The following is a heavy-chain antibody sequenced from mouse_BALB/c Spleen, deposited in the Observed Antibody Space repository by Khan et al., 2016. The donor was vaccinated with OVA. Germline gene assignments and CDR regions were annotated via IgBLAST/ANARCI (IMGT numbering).Heavy chain of an antibody. J-gene: IGHJ3*01. Sequence: QVRLQQSGAELARPGASVKMSCKASGYTFTTYTIHWVKQRPGQGLEWIGYIIPTNDYTNYNQKFKDRATLTADKSSSTAYMQLSSLTSEDSALYDGAREGAYYRADGWFAYWGQGTLVTVSA. CDR1: GYTFTTYT. CDR2: IIPTNDYT. V-gene: IGHV1-4*01. CDR3: AREGAYYRADGWFAY. D-gene: IGHD2-14*01.